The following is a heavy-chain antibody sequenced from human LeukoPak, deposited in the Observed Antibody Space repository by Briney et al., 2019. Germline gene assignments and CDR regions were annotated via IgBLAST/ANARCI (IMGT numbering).Heavy chain of an antibody. CDR3: ARGYGDYVFDY. Sequence: SETLSLTCTVSGGSISSYYWSWIRQPPGKGLEWIGYIYYSGSTNYNPSLKSRVSISVDTSKNLFSLKLSSVTAADTAVYYCARGYGDYVFDYWGQGTLVTVSS. V-gene: IGHV4-59*08. CDR2: IYYSGST. D-gene: IGHD4-17*01. CDR1: GGSISSYY. J-gene: IGHJ4*02.